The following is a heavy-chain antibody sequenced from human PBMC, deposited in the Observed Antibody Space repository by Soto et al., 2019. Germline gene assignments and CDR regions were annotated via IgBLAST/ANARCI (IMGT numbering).Heavy chain of an antibody. CDR3: AKDLLPGIAVAGRPFDI. J-gene: IGHJ3*02. D-gene: IGHD6-19*01. Sequence: EVQRLESGGGLVHPGGSRSLSFAAPGFTFSGYPLSWVRQAPGKGLEGVPAISGSGGSTYYEDSGKGRFTISRDNSKNTLYLQMNSLRAEDTAVYYCAKDLLPGIAVAGRPFDIWGQGTMVTVSS. V-gene: IGHV3-23*01. CDR2: ISGSGGST. CDR1: GFTFSGYP.